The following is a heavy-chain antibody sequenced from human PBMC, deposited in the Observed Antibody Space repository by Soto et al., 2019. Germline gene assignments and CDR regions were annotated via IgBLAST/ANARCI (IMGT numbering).Heavy chain of an antibody. CDR3: ASLSIAARLDY. J-gene: IGHJ4*02. CDR2: ISYDGSNK. CDR1: GFTFSSYA. V-gene: IGHV3-30-3*01. Sequence: GGSLRLSCAASGFTFSSYAMHWVRQAPGKGLEWVAVISYDGSNKYYADSVKGRFTISRDNSKNTLYLQMNSLRAEDTAVYYCASLSIAARLDYWGQGTLVTVSS. D-gene: IGHD6-6*01.